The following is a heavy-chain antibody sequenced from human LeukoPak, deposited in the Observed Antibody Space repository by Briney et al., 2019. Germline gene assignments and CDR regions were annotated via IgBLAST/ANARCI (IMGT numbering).Heavy chain of an antibody. Sequence: SETLSLTCTFSGDSIRGYYWSWIRQPPGKGLEWLGYIYYSGTTNYNPSLKSRLTMSLDTSKKQLSLRLTSVTAADTAVYYCARHLRSFPDCWGQGTLVTASS. D-gene: IGHD3-3*02. CDR1: GDSIRGYY. CDR2: IYYSGTT. J-gene: IGHJ4*02. CDR3: ARHLRSFPDC. V-gene: IGHV4-59*08.